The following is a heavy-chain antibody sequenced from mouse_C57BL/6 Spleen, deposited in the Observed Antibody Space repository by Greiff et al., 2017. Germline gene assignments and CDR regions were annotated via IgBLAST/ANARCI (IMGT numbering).Heavy chain of an antibody. CDR2: IDPSDSYT. D-gene: IGHD3-3*01. V-gene: IGHV1-69*01. CDR3: ARSWGLYYFDY. J-gene: IGHJ2*01. CDR1: GYTFTSYW. Sequence: QVQLKQPGAELVMPGASVKLSCKASGYTFTSYWMHWVKQRPGQGLEWIGEIDPSDSYTNYNQKFKGKSTLTVDKSSSTAYMQLSSLTSEDSAVYYCARSWGLYYFDYWGQGTTLTVSS.